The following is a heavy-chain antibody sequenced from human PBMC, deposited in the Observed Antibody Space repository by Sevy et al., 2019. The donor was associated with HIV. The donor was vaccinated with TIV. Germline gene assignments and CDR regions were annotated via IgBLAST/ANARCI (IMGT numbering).Heavy chain of an antibody. Sequence: GGSLRLSCAASGFTFSSYAMSWVRQAPGKGLEWVSAISGSGGSTYYADSVKGRFTTSRDKSKNTLDLQMNSLGAEDTDVSYGATVLRFLEWLTPGYYGMDVWGQGTTVTVSS. D-gene: IGHD3-3*01. CDR2: ISGSGGST. CDR3: ATVLRFLEWLTPGYYGMDV. J-gene: IGHJ6*02. V-gene: IGHV3-23*01. CDR1: GFTFSSYA.